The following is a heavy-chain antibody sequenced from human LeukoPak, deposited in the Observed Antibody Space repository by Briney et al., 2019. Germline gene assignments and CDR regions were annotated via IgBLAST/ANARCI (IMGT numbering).Heavy chain of an antibody. V-gene: IGHV1-8*02. Sequence: GASVKVSCKASGYTFTGYYMHWVRQAPGQGLEWMGWMNPNSGNTGYAQKFQGRVTMTRNTSISTAYMELSSLRSEDTAVYYCARIKGYYYYYMDVWGKGTTVTISS. CDR3: ARIKGYYYYYMDV. CDR1: GYTFTGYY. J-gene: IGHJ6*03. CDR2: MNPNSGNT. D-gene: IGHD2-15*01.